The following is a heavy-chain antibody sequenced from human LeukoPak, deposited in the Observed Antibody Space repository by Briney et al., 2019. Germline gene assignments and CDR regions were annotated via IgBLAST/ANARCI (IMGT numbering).Heavy chain of an antibody. J-gene: IGHJ3*02. CDR1: GYTFTGYY. CDR3: ARGRSGWTEDAFDI. V-gene: IGHV1-2*02. CDR2: INPNSGGT. D-gene: IGHD6-19*01. Sequence: GASVKVSCKASGYTFTGYYMHWVRQAPGQGLEWMRWINPNSGGTNYAQKFQGRVTMTRDTSISTAYMELSRLRSDDTAVYYCARGRSGWTEDAFDIWGQGTMVTVSS.